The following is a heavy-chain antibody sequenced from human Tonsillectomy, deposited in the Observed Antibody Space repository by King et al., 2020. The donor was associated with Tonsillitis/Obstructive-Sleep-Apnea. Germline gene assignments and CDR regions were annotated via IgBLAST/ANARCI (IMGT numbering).Heavy chain of an antibody. D-gene: IGHD2-15*01. J-gene: IGHJ4*02. CDR1: GYSFTNYW. CDR3: ARLSGYCSGGSCYQADY. V-gene: IGHV5-51*01. Sequence: VQLVESGAEVKKPGESLKISCKGSGYSFTNYWIGWVRQMPGKGLEWMGIIYPGDSDTRYGPSFQGQVTISADKSISTAYLQWSSLKASDTAMYYCARLSGYCSGGSCYQADYWGQGTLVTVSS. CDR2: IYPGDSDT.